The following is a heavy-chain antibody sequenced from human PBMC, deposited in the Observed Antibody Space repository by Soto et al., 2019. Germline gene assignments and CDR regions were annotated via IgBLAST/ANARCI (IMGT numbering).Heavy chain of an antibody. CDR3: AGGIAARPLGY. D-gene: IGHD6-6*01. V-gene: IGHV4-30-2*01. J-gene: IGHJ4*02. CDR2: IYHSGST. Sequence: QLQLQESGSGLVKPSQTLSLTCAVSGGSISSGGYSWSWIRQRPGKGLEWIGYIYHSGSTYYNPSLKSRVTISVDRSKNQFSPRLSSVTAADTAVYYCAGGIAARPLGYWGQGTLVTVSS. CDR1: GGSISSGGYS.